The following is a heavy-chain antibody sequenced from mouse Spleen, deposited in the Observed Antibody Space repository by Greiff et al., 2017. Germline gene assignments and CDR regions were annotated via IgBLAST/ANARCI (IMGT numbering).Heavy chain of an antibody. V-gene: IGHV5-9-3*01. CDR2: ISSGGSYT. CDR1: GFTFSSYA. CDR3: ARHVTRATLFDY. J-gene: IGHJ2*01. Sequence: EVQRVESGGGLVKPGGSLKLSCAASGFTFSSYAMSWVRQTPEKRLEWVATISSGGSYTYYPDSVKGRFTISRDNAKNTLYLQMSSLRSEDTAMYYCARHVTRATLFDYWGQGTTLTVSS. D-gene: IGHD3-1*01.